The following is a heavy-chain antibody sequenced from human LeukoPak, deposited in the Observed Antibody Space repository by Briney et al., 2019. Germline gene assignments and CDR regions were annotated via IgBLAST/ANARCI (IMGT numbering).Heavy chain of an antibody. D-gene: IGHD3-10*01. J-gene: IGHJ6*03. CDR2: IYHSGST. CDR3: ARDRRHAPYGRAINYHYMDV. V-gene: IGHV4-38-2*02. Sequence: SETLSLTCTVSGYSISSGYYWGWIRQPPGKGLEWIGSIYHSGSTYYNPSLKSRVTMSVDTSKNQFSLKLSSVTAADTAVYYCARDRRHAPYGRAINYHYMDVWGKGTTVTVSS. CDR1: GYSISSGYY.